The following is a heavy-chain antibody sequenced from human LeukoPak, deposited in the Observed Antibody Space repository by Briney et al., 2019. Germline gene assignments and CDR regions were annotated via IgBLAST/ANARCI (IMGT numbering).Heavy chain of an antibody. CDR3: AKDMAGAADY. J-gene: IGHJ4*02. CDR1: GFTFSSYG. Sequence: PGGSLRLSCAASGFTFSSYGMHWFRQAPGKGLEWVTFIRGDGSSTYYADSVKGRFIISRDNSKNTVHLQMNSLKIEDTAMYHCAKDMAGAADYWGQGALVTVSS. V-gene: IGHV3-30*02. CDR2: IRGDGSST. D-gene: IGHD6-13*01.